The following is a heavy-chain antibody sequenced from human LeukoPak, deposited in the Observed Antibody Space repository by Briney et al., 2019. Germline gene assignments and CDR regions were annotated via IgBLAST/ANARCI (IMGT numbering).Heavy chain of an antibody. CDR2: ISSSGSTI. Sequence: GGSLRLSCAASGFTFSSYEMNWVRQAPGKGLEWVSYISSSGSTIYYADSVKGRFTISRDNSKNTLYLQMNSLRAEDTAVYYCATSSSYYYDSSGPDYWGQGTLVTVSS. D-gene: IGHD3-22*01. CDR3: ATSSSYYYDSSGPDY. CDR1: GFTFSSYE. J-gene: IGHJ4*02. V-gene: IGHV3-48*03.